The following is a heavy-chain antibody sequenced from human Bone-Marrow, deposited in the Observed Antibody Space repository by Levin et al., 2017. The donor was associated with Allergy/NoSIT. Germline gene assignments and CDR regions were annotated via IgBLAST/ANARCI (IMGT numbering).Heavy chain of an antibody. CDR2: ISGTGGAT. D-gene: IGHD6-19*01. Sequence: GGSLRLSCAASGFTFNYYAMSWIRQAPGKGLEWVSSISGTGGATYYADSVKGRFTISRDNSRDTLYLSVNSLRAEDTAVYYCAKDRDGIVVTRPLDYWGQGTLLTVSS. CDR1: GFTFNYYA. J-gene: IGHJ4*02. V-gene: IGHV3-23*01. CDR3: AKDRDGIVVTRPLDY.